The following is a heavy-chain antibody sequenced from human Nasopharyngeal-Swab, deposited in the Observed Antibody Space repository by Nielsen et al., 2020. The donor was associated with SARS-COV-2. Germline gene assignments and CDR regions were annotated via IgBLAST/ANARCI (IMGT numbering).Heavy chain of an antibody. CDR3: ARGTGYYYMDV. CDR2: IWYDGSNK. V-gene: IGHV3-33*01. CDR1: GFTFSSYG. Sequence: LSLTCAASGFTFSSYGMHWVRQAPGKGLEWVAVIWYDGSNKYYADSVKGRLTISRDNSKNTLYLQMNSLRAEDTAVYYCARGTGYYYMDVWGKGTTVTVSS. J-gene: IGHJ6*03. D-gene: IGHD1-14*01.